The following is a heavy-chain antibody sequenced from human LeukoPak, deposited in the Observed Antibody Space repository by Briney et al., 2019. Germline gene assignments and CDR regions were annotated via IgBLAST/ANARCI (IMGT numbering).Heavy chain of an antibody. CDR2: IYYSGST. D-gene: IGHD2-15*01. CDR1: GGSISSYH. CDR3: ARGGCSGGRCYGFDP. J-gene: IGHJ5*02. Sequence: SETLSLTCTVSGGSISSYHWSWIRQPPGKGLEWIGYIYYSGSTNYNPSLKSRVTISVDTSKSQFSLKLSSVTAADTAVYYCARGGCSGGRCYGFDPWGQGTLVTVSS. V-gene: IGHV4-59*13.